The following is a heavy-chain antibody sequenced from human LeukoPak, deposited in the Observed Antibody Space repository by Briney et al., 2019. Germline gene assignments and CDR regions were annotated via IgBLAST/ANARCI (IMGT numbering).Heavy chain of an antibody. CDR2: ISAYNGNT. V-gene: IGHV1-18*01. J-gene: IGHJ4*02. Sequence: ASVKVSCKASGYTFTSYGISWVRQAPGQGLEWMGWISAYNGNTNYAQKLQGRVTMTTDTSTSTAYMELRSLRSDDTAVYYCARSQARTYSSSAPCDYWGQGTLVTVSS. CDR3: ARSQARTYSSSAPCDY. D-gene: IGHD6-6*01. CDR1: GYTFTSYG.